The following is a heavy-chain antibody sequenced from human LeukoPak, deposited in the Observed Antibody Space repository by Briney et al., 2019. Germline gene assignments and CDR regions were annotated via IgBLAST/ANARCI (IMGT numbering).Heavy chain of an antibody. Sequence: GGSLRLSCAASGFTFLTYSMNWVRQAPGKGLEWVSSISSSSSSYIYYADSVKGRFTISRDNSKNTLYLQMNSLRAEDTAVYYCAKGGVGYYGPRAHLDYWGQGTLVTVSS. V-gene: IGHV3-21*04. CDR1: GFTFLTYS. CDR2: ISSSSSSYI. J-gene: IGHJ4*02. D-gene: IGHD3-10*01. CDR3: AKGGVGYYGPRAHLDY.